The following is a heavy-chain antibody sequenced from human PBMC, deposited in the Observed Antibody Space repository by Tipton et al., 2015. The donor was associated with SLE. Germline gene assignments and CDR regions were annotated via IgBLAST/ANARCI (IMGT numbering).Heavy chain of an antibody. CDR2: IKWNSNII. D-gene: IGHD1-26*01. J-gene: IGHJ3*01. V-gene: IGHV3-9*01. CDR1: GVTFDRFA. CDR3: ALGTWELRAGDDFEV. Sequence: RSLRLSCAASGVTFDRFAMHWVRQAPGKGLEWVSGIKWNSNIIGYADSVKGRFTISRDNAKNSVYLEMDSLRAEDTALYYCALGTWELRAGDDFEVWGQGTRVIVSS.